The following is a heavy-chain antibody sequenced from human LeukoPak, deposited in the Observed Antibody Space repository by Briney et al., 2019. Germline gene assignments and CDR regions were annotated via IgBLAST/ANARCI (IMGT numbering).Heavy chain of an antibody. V-gene: IGHV3-21*01. CDR3: AKDKDPWKSTSISDFDY. J-gene: IGHJ4*02. Sequence: PGGSLRLSCAASGFTFSSYNMNWVRQAPGKGLEWVSSISSSSSYKYYADSVKGRFTISRDNAKNSLYLQMNSLRAEDTAVYFCAKDKDPWKSTSISDFDYWGQGTLVTVSS. D-gene: IGHD1-1*01. CDR1: GFTFSSYN. CDR2: ISSSSSYK.